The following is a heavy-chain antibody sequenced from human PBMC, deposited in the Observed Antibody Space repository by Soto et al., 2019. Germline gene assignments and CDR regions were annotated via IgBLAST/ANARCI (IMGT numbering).Heavy chain of an antibody. CDR3: ARGEGTGFDY. Sequence: GGSRRLSCAASGFTFSSYWMSWVRQAPGKGLEWGANIKQDGREKYYVDSVKGRFTISRDNAKNSLYLQMNSLRAEDTDVYYCARGEGTGFDYWGQGTLVTVSS. CDR2: IKQDGREK. V-gene: IGHV3-7*03. D-gene: IGHD1-1*01. J-gene: IGHJ4*02. CDR1: GFTFSSYW.